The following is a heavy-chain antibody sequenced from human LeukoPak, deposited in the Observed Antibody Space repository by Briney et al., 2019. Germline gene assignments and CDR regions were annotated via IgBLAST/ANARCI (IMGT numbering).Heavy chain of an antibody. Sequence: GGTLRLSCAASGFTFSDYAMHWVRQAPGKGLEWVAVISKDGSDKYYPGSVRGRFTISRDNSKNTIYLQMDSLRAEDTAIYYCARDYWWNYDYWGQGTLVTVSS. CDR3: ARDYWWNYDY. CDR2: ISKDGSDK. CDR1: GFTFSDYA. V-gene: IGHV3-30-3*01. D-gene: IGHD1-7*01. J-gene: IGHJ4*02.